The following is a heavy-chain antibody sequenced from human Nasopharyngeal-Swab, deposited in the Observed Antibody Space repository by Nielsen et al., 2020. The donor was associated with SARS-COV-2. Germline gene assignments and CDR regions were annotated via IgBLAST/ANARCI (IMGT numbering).Heavy chain of an antibody. J-gene: IGHJ4*02. Sequence: SETLSLTCAVYGGSFSGSYWGWIRQPPGKGPEWIAEINHSGSTNYNPSLKSRVTLSVDTSMNQVSLKLSSVTAADTAVYYCAKSIAPRLNFYFDSWGQGTLVTATS. V-gene: IGHV4-34*01. CDR3: AKSIAPRLNFYFDS. D-gene: IGHD6-6*01. CDR1: GGSFSGSY. CDR2: INHSGST.